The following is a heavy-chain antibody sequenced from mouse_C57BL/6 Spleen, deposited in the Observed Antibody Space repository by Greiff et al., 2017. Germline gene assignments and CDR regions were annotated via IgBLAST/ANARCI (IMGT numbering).Heavy chain of an antibody. J-gene: IGHJ4*01. V-gene: IGHV1-72*01. CDR1: GFNIKDYY. CDR3: ARVNSLAMDY. CDR2: IDPNSGGT. Sequence: QVQLQQSGAELVKPGASVKLSCTASGFNIKDYYMHWVKQRPGRGLEWIGRIDPNSGGTKYNEKFKSKATLTVDKPSSTAYMQLSSLTSEDYAVYYCARVNSLAMDYWGQGTSVTVSS.